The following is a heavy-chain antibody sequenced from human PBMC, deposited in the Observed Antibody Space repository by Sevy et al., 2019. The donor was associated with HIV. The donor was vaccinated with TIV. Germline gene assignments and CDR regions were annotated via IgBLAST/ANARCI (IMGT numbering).Heavy chain of an antibody. V-gene: IGHV4-59*08. CDR1: GGSITSLY. Sequence: SETLSLTCTVSGGSITSLYWGWIRQPPGKGLEWIANIYYNGNTNYNPSLKSRVTISLDTSKNQYSLRLSSGTAADTAIYYCAGENAWSRGYSWGQGTLVTVSS. CDR3: AGENAWSRGYS. J-gene: IGHJ4*02. D-gene: IGHD6-19*01. CDR2: IYYNGNT.